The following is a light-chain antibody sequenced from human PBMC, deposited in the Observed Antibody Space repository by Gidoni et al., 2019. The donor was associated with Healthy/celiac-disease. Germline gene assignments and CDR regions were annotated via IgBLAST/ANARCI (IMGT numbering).Light chain of an antibody. CDR1: ALPKQY. CDR3: QSADSSGTYPEV. Sequence: YELTQPPSVSVSPGQTARITCSGDALPKQYAYWYQQKPGQAPVLVIYNDSERPSGIPERFSGSSSGTTVTLTISGVQAEDEADYYCQSADSSGTYPEVFGGGTKLTV. CDR2: NDS. V-gene: IGLV3-25*03. J-gene: IGLJ3*02.